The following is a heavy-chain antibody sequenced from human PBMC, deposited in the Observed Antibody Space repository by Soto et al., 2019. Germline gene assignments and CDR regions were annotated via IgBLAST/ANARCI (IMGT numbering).Heavy chain of an antibody. Sequence: GGSLRLSCAASGFTFSNYAMSWVRQAPGKGLEWVSAFSGSGGSTYYADSVKGRFTISRDNSKNTLYLQMNSLRADDTAVYYCAKGTINTNTYCPFDPWGRGTLVTVSS. V-gene: IGHV3-23*01. J-gene: IGHJ5*02. CDR1: GFTFSNYA. CDR3: AKGTINTNTYCPFDP. D-gene: IGHD2-8*01. CDR2: FSGSGGST.